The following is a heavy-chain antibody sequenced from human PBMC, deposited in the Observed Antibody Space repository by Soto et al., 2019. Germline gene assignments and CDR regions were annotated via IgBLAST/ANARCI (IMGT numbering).Heavy chain of an antibody. Sequence: GGSLRLSCAASGFLFTDYFMSWIRQSPGKGLERVSYITSRNTFTNYADSVKGRFTISRDTASNSLYLQMNSLRADDTAVYYCARESHRNDAFDIWGQGTMVTVSS. CDR3: ARESHRNDAFDI. CDR2: ITSRNTFT. J-gene: IGHJ3*02. CDR1: GFLFTDYF. V-gene: IGHV3-11*06.